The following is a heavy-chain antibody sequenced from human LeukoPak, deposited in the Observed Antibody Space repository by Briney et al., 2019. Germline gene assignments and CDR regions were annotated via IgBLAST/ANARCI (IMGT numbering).Heavy chain of an antibody. J-gene: IGHJ6*02. Sequence: PGESLKISCKGSGYSFTSYWIGWVRQMPGKGLEWMGIIYPGDSDTRYSPSFQGQVTISADKSISTAYLQWSSLKASDTAMYYCARHCRDGYNCDKRHSKNGYYYYGMDVWGQGTTVTVSS. V-gene: IGHV5-51*01. D-gene: IGHD5-24*01. CDR1: GYSFTSYW. CDR3: ARHCRDGYNCDKRHSKNGYYYYGMDV. CDR2: IYPGDSDT.